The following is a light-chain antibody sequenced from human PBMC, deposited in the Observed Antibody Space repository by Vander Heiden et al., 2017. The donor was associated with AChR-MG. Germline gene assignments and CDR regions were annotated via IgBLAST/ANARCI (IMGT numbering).Light chain of an antibody. J-gene: IGKJ4*01. Sequence: EILMTQSPATLSVSPGDRATLSCRASQSVGSSVAWYQQRPGQAPRLLMYGASTRATGIPARFSGSGSGTEFTLTISSLQSEDFAVYYCQQYNDWHAFGGGTKVEIK. CDR3: QQYNDWHA. V-gene: IGKV3-15*01. CDR1: QSVGSS. CDR2: GAS.